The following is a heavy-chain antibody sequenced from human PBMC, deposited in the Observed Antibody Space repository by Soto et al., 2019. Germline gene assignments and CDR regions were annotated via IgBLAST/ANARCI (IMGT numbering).Heavy chain of an antibody. Sequence: GGSLRLSCAASGFTFSSYAMHWVRQAPGKGLEWLLFISYDGSNKYYADSVKGRFTISRDNSKNSLYLQMNSLRAEDTAVYYCAKDLHQPLYYYYYGMDVWGQGTTVTVSS. D-gene: IGHD2-2*02. J-gene: IGHJ6*02. CDR2: ISYDGSNK. CDR3: AKDLHQPLYYYYYGMDV. CDR1: GFTFSSYA. V-gene: IGHV3-30*04.